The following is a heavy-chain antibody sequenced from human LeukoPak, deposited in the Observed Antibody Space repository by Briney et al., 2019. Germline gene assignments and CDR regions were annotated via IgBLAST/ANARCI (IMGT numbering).Heavy chain of an antibody. D-gene: IGHD6-13*01. Sequence: SETLSLTCAVYGGSFSGYYWSWIRQPPGKGLEWIGEINHSGSTNYNPSLKSRVTISVDTSKNQFSLKLSSVTAADTAVYYCARGEGPYSSRLDYWGQGTLVTVSP. CDR3: ARGEGPYSSRLDY. CDR1: GGSFSGYY. J-gene: IGHJ4*02. CDR2: INHSGST. V-gene: IGHV4-34*01.